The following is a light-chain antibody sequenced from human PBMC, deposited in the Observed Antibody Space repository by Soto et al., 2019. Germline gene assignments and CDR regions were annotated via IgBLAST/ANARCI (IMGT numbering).Light chain of an antibody. V-gene: IGKV3-20*01. CDR1: QSVSSSY. CDR3: HLDGNSPVT. CDR2: GAS. J-gene: IGKJ5*01. Sequence: EIMFTQSPGTLSLSPEERATLSCRASQSVSSSYLAWYQQKPGQAPRLLIYGASSRATAIPDRFSGSGSGTDFTLTISRLEPEDFAVYYCHLDGNSPVTFGQGTRLEIK.